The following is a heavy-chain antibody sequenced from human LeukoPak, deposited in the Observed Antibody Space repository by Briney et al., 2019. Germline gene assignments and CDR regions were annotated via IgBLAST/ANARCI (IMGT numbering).Heavy chain of an antibody. CDR3: ARPRVVAATTSQAAFDI. Sequence: GKSLKISCVGSGYPFTIYSIAGVRQMPGKGLDGMGITYPGDSDTRNSPSFQGQLTISADKSISTAYLQWSSLTASDTAMYFCARPRVVAATTSQAAFDIWGQGTLVSVSS. D-gene: IGHD2-15*01. V-gene: IGHV5-51*01. CDR2: TYPGDSDT. CDR1: GYPFTIYS. J-gene: IGHJ3*02.